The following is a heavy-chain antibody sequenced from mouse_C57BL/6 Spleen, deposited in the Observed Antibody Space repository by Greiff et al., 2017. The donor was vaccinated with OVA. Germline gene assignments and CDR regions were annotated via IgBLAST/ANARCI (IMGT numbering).Heavy chain of an antibody. CDR3: ARQSLNYYGSSYPFAY. CDR2: ISSGSSTI. Sequence: DVQLVESGGGLVKPGGSLKLSCAASGFTFSDYGMHWVRQAPEKGLEWVAYISSGSSTIYYADTVKGRFTISRDNAKNTLFLQMTSLRSEDTAMYYCARQSLNYYGSSYPFAYWGQGTLVTVSA. D-gene: IGHD1-1*01. J-gene: IGHJ3*01. CDR1: GFTFSDYG. V-gene: IGHV5-17*01.